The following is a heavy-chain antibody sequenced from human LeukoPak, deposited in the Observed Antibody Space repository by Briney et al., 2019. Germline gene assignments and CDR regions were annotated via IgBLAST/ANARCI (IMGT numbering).Heavy chain of an antibody. CDR1: GGSVSSGSYY. D-gene: IGHD5-24*01. Sequence: KPSETLSLTCTVSGGSVSSGSYYWSWIRQPPGKGLEWIGYIYYSGSTNYNPSLEGRVTISVDTSKNQFSLKLSSVTAADTAVYYCARWLQHEDYFDYWGQGTLVTVSS. CDR3: ARWLQHEDYFDY. V-gene: IGHV4-61*01. J-gene: IGHJ4*02. CDR2: IYYSGST.